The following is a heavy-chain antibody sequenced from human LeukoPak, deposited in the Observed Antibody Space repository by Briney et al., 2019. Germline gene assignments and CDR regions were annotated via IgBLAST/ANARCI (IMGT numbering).Heavy chain of an antibody. V-gene: IGHV3-30*03. CDR3: AREATWGQWYFDL. Sequence: GTSLRLSCAASGFTFHDHGMDWVRQAPGKGLEWVAVIAADGGVKQYADFVKGRFSLSRDNSKSTLFLEMNGLTVEDTAVYYCAREATWGQWYFDLWGQGAPVTVSS. D-gene: IGHD6-19*01. CDR2: IAADGGVK. J-gene: IGHJ4*02. CDR1: GFTFHDHG.